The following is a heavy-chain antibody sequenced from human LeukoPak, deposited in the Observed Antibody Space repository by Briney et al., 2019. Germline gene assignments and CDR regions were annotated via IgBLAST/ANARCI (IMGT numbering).Heavy chain of an antibody. CDR2: IYSGGST. D-gene: IGHD5-24*01. Sequence: GGSPRLSCAASGFTVSSTYMSWVRQAPGKGLEWVSVIYSGGSTYYADSVKGRFTISRDNSKNTLYLQMNSLGAEDTAVYYCPRGGRDGNFLTYWGQGTLVTVSS. V-gene: IGHV3-66*01. J-gene: IGHJ4*02. CDR1: GFTVSSTY. CDR3: PRGGRDGNFLTY.